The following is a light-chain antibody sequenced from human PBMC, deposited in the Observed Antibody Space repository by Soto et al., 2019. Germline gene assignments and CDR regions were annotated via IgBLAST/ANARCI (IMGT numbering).Light chain of an antibody. CDR1: SGPVFTSSY. CDR2: NTN. CDR3: LLYLGGGIWV. J-gene: IGLJ3*02. V-gene: IGLV8-61*01. Sequence: QTVVTQEPSFSVSPGGAVTLTCGLSSGPVFTSSYPNWYQQTPRQAPRTLIFNTNTRSSGVPDRFSGSILGDKAALTITGAQADDDSYYYCLLYLGGGIWVFGGGTQLTVL.